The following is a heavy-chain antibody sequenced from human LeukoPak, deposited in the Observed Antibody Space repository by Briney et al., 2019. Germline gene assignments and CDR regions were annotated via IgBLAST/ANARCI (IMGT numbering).Heavy chain of an antibody. D-gene: IGHD3-3*01. CDR1: GFSFSSYG. V-gene: IGHV3-30*02. J-gene: IGHJ4*02. CDR2: IRYDGSNK. Sequence: GGSLRLSCAASGFSFSSYGMHWVRQAPGKGLEWVAFIRYDGSNKYYADSVKGRFTISRDNSKNTLYMQMNSLRAEDTAVYYCAKGFYDFWSGYYTPFDYWGQGTLVTVSS. CDR3: AKGFYDFWSGYYTPFDY.